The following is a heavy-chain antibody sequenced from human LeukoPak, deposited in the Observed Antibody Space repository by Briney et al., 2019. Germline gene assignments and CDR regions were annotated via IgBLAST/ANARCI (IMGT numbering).Heavy chain of an antibody. D-gene: IGHD2-8*02. J-gene: IGHJ3*02. CDR2: ISWNSGSI. V-gene: IGHV3-9*03. CDR1: GFTFDDYA. CDR3: AKDEFVASDFTGAFDI. Sequence: GRSLRLSXAASGFTFDDYAMHWVRQAPGKGLEWVSGISWNSGSICYADSVKGRFTISRDNAKNSLYLQMNSLRAEDMALYYCAKDEFVASDFTGAFDIWGQGTMVTVSS.